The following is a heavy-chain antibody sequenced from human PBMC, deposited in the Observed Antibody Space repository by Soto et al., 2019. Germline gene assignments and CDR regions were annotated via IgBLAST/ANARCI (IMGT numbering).Heavy chain of an antibody. Sequence: QVQLVQSGAEVQKPGSSVKVSCKASGGTFSSYAISWVRQAPGQGLEWMGGIIPIFGTANYAQKFQGRVTITADESTSTAYMELSSLRSEDTAVYYCAREEMATIRGYYYGMDVWGQGTTVTVSS. CDR1: GGTFSSYA. CDR2: IIPIFGTA. J-gene: IGHJ6*02. CDR3: AREEMATIRGYYYGMDV. D-gene: IGHD5-12*01. V-gene: IGHV1-69*01.